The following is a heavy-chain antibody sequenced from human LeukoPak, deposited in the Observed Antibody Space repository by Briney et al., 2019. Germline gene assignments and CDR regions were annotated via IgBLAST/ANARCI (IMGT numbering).Heavy chain of an antibody. J-gene: IGHJ4*02. D-gene: IGHD5-18*01. Sequence: SETLSLTCAVYGGSFSGYYWSWIRQPPGKGLEWIGEINHSGSTNYNPSLKSRVTISVDTSKNQFSLKLSSVTAADTAVYYCARRRYSYGYFPAPVDYWGQGTLVTVSS. CDR2: INHSGST. CDR1: GGSFSGYY. CDR3: ARRRYSYGYFPAPVDY. V-gene: IGHV4-34*01.